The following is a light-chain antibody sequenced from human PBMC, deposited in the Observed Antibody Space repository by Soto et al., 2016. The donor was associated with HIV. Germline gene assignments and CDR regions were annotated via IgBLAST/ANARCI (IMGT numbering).Light chain of an antibody. V-gene: IGLV3-21*03. CDR3: QVWDHDTNEVV. CDR1: NVGDKS. J-gene: IGLJ2*01. CDR2: DDS. Sequence: SYELTQPPSVSVAPGTTARITCEGNNVGDKSVHWYQQKPGQAPVLVVYDDSDRAPGTPERFSGSNSGNTASLTIGKIEAGDEADFYCQVWDHDTNEVVFGGGTKLTVL.